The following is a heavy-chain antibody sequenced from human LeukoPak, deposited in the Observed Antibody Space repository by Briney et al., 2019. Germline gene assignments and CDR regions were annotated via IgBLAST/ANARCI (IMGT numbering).Heavy chain of an antibody. CDR3: ARVEGGSLFSPIDY. V-gene: IGHV1-8*01. D-gene: IGHD1-26*01. J-gene: IGHJ4*02. CDR1: GYTFTSYD. CDR2: MNPNSGST. Sequence: ASVNVSCKASGYTFTSYDINWVRQATGQGLEWMGWMNPNSGSTGYAQKFQGRVTMTRNTSISTAYMELSSLRSEDTAVYYCARVEGGSLFSPIDYWGQGTLVTVSS.